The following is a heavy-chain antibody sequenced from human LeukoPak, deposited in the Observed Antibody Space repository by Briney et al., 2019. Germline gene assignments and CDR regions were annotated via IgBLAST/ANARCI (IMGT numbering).Heavy chain of an antibody. CDR3: ARDLTRSSIAAREWFDP. V-gene: IGHV1-46*01. J-gene: IGHJ5*02. CDR2: INPSGGST. CDR1: GYTFTSYY. D-gene: IGHD6-6*01. Sequence: ASVKVSCKASGYTFTSYYMHWVRQAPGQGLEWMGIINPSGGSTSYAQKFQGRVTMTRDTSTSTVYMELSSLRSEDTAVYYCARDLTRSSIAAREWFDPWGQGTLVTVSS.